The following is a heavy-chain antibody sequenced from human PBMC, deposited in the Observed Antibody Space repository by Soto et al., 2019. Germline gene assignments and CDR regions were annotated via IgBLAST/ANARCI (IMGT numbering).Heavy chain of an antibody. J-gene: IGHJ6*02. CDR1: GFTFISYG. Sequence: PGGSLRLSCASSGFTFISYGMHWVRQAPGKGLEWVAVISYDGSNKYYADSVKGRFTISRDNSKNTLYLQMNSLRAEDTAVYYCAKVASSGSYASYYYYGMDVWGQGTTVTVSS. V-gene: IGHV3-30*18. CDR2: ISYDGSNK. CDR3: AKVASSGSYASYYYYGMDV. D-gene: IGHD1-26*01.